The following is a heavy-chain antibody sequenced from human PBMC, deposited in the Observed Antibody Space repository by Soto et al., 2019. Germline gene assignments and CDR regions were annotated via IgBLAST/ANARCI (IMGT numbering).Heavy chain of an antibody. CDR1: GFTFSSYE. Sequence: LRLSCAPSGFTFSSYEMNWVRQAPGKGLEWVSYISVSGTMRFYADAVKGRFTISRDNTKKILYLQMNSLRAEDTAVYYCARDKVVSAGVDYYYYGMDVWGQGTTVTVSS. CDR2: ISVSGTMR. D-gene: IGHD3-10*01. CDR3: ARDKVVSAGVDYYYYGMDV. J-gene: IGHJ6*02. V-gene: IGHV3-48*03.